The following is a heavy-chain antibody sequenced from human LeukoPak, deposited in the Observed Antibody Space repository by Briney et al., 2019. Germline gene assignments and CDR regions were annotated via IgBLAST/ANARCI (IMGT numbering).Heavy chain of an antibody. V-gene: IGHV3-73*01. CDR3: ASYDNDGDYYYNF. CDR1: GFTFSASA. CDR2: VRTKGNNYAT. J-gene: IGHJ4*02. D-gene: IGHD3-22*01. Sequence: GGSLRLSCAASGFTFSASAMHWVRQASGRGLEWVGRVRTKGNNYATSYGPAVRGRFTISRDDSKNTVYLQMSSLKVEGTALYFCASYDNDGDYYYNFWGQGTLVTVSS.